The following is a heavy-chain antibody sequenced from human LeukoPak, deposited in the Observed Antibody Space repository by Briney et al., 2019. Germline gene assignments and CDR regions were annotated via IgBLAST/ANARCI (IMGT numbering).Heavy chain of an antibody. CDR2: ISSSGST. CDR1: GGSISGYY. V-gene: IGHV4-59*01. CDR3: ARTSSAWYFVDC. J-gene: IGHJ4*02. Sequence: PSETLSLTCTVSGGSISGYYWSWIRQPPGKGLEWIAYISSSGSTYYNPSLGSRVTISVDTSKNQFSLKQSSVTAADTAIYYCARTSSAWYFVDCWGQGTLVTVSS. D-gene: IGHD6-19*01.